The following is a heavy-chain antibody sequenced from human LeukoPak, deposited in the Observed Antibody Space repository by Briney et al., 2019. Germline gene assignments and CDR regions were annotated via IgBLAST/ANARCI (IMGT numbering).Heavy chain of an antibody. D-gene: IGHD4-11*01. V-gene: IGHV1-18*01. CDR2: ISAYNGNT. CDR1: GYTFTSYG. Sequence: GASVKVSCKASGYTFTSYGISWVRQAPGQGLEWMGWISAYNGNTNYAQKLQGRVTMTTDTSTSTAYMEPRSLRSDDTAVYYCARDDGTVTTADGFDYWGQGTLVTVSS. J-gene: IGHJ4*02. CDR3: ARDDGTVTTADGFDY.